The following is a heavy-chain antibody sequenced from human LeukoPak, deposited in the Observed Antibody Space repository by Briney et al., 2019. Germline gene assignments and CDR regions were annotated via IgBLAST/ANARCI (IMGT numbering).Heavy chain of an antibody. D-gene: IGHD5-12*01. J-gene: IGHJ5*01. V-gene: IGHV3-7*04. CDR2: INPDGSEK. CDR1: GFIFRNYW. CDR3: ARVRYSDGTGCSFADS. Sequence: GGSLRLSCAATGFIFRNYWMSWVRQAAGKGPEWVANINPDGSEKYSVDSLKGRFTISRDNAKNSLFLQMNRLRAEDTAVYYCARVRYSDGTGCSFADSWGQGTLVSVSS.